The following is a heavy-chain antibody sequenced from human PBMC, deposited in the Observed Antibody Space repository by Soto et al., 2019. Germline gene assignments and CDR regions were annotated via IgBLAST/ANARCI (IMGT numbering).Heavy chain of an antibody. D-gene: IGHD2-2*01. CDR1: GDSITSTDYY. CDR2: IHHSGNT. Sequence: SETLSLTCTATGDSITSTDYYWGWVRQPPGKGLEWIGEIHHSGNTNYNPSLKSRVTISVDKSKNQFSLNLNSVIAADTAVYYCARARQYCSSTSCYLDPWGQGTLVTVSS. CDR3: ARARQYCSSTSCYLDP. J-gene: IGHJ5*02. V-gene: IGHV4-39*07.